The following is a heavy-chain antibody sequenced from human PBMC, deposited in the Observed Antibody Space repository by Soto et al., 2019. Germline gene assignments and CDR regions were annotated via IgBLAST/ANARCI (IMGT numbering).Heavy chain of an antibody. CDR3: AREGGTTGTTADY. CDR1: GGTFSSYA. V-gene: IGHV1-69*06. J-gene: IGHJ4*02. CDR2: IIPIFGTA. Sequence: SVEVSCRASGGTFSSYAISWVRQAPGQGLEWMGGIIPIFGTANYAQKFQGRVTITADKSTSTAYMELSSLRSEDTAVYYGAREGGTTGTTADYWGQGTLVTVSS. D-gene: IGHD1-1*01.